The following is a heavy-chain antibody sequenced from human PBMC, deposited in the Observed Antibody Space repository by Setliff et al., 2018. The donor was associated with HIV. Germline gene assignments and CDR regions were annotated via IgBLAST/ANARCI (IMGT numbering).Heavy chain of an antibody. CDR3: ASTYCGGDCYSRYFQH. CDR1: GGSISSYY. D-gene: IGHD2-21*02. V-gene: IGHV4-59*01. Sequence: PSETLSLTCTVSGGSISSYYWSWIRQPPGKGLEWIGYIYYSGSTNYNPSLKSRVIMSVDTSRNQFSLNVNSLTAADTAVYYCASTYCGGDCYSRYFQHWGQGTLVTVSS. CDR2: IYYSGST. J-gene: IGHJ1*01.